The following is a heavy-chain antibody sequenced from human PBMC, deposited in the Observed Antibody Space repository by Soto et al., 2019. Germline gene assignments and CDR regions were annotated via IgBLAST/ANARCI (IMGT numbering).Heavy chain of an antibody. D-gene: IGHD4-17*01. J-gene: IGHJ6*02. V-gene: IGHV3-33*01. CDR1: GFTFSSYG. CDR3: ASYGDYYGMDV. CDR2: IWYDGSNK. Sequence: GGSLRLSCAASGFTFSSYGMHWVRQAPGKGLEWVAVIWYDGSNKYYADSVKGRFTISRDNSKNTLYLQMNSLRAEDTAVYYCASYGDYYGMDVWGQGTTVTVSS.